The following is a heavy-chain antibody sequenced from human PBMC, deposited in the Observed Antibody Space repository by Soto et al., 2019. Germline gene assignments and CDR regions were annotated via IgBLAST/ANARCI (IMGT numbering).Heavy chain of an antibody. CDR2: ISGSGIST. CDR3: AKEPVGPDWYFDL. CDR1: GFTFRSYA. J-gene: IGHJ2*01. Sequence: DVQLLESGGGLVQPGGSLRLSCAASGFTFRSYAMSWVRQAPGKGLEWVSGISGSGISTHYADSVKGRFTVSRDNSKNTRYLQMNSLRAEATAVYNCAKEPVGPDWYFDLWGRGTLVTVSS. V-gene: IGHV3-23*01.